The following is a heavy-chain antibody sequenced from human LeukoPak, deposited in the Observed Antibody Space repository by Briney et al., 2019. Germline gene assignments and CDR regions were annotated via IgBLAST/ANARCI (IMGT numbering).Heavy chain of an antibody. V-gene: IGHV3-23*01. D-gene: IGHD6-19*01. Sequence: GGSLRLSCAASGFNFNKYDMTWARQAPGKGLEWVSTITGRSDKTYYTDSVKGRFVTSRDNSKDTLYLPMNSLRAEDTALYYCAKGGWLDDLGQGALVTVSS. CDR2: ITGRSDKT. J-gene: IGHJ4*02. CDR1: GFNFNKYD. CDR3: AKGGWLDD.